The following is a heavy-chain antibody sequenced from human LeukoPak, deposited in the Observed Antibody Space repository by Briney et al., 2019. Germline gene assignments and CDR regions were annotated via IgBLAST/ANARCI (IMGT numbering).Heavy chain of an antibody. V-gene: IGHV4-59*01. CDR3: ARDIENWFGP. J-gene: IGHJ5*02. CDR1: GGSISSYY. Sequence: KPSETLSLTCTVSGGSISSYYWSWIRQPPGKGLEWIGYIYYNGSTNYNPSLKSRVTISVDTSKNQFSLKLSSVTAADTAVYYCARDIENWFGPWGQGTLVTVSS. D-gene: IGHD1-26*01. CDR2: IYYNGST.